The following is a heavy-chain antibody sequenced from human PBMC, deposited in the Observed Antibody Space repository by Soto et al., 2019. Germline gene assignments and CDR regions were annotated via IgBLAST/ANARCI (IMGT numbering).Heavy chain of an antibody. Sequence: QVQLVESGGGLVKPGGSGRLSCAVSGFTFSDYYMSWIRQAPGKGLEWVSYISSSGSTIYYADSVKGRFTISRDNARNSLYLQMNSLRAEDTAVYYCARESRLHYGDHGHDALDIWGQGTMVTVSS. J-gene: IGHJ3*02. V-gene: IGHV3-11*01. D-gene: IGHD4-17*01. CDR1: GFTFSDYY. CDR3: ARESRLHYGDHGHDALDI. CDR2: ISSSGSTI.